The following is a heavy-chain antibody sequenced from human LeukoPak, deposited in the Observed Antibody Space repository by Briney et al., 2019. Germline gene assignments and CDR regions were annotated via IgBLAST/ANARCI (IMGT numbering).Heavy chain of an antibody. CDR1: GFTVSSNY. V-gene: IGHV3-53*01. D-gene: IGHD6-19*01. Sequence: GGSLRLSCAASGFTVSSNYMSWVRQAPGKGLEWVSVIYSGGSTYYADSVKSRFTISRDNSKNTLYLQMNSLRAEDTAVYYCARHLYSSGWYYDAFDIWGQGTMVTVSS. J-gene: IGHJ3*02. CDR3: ARHLYSSGWYYDAFDI. CDR2: IYSGGST.